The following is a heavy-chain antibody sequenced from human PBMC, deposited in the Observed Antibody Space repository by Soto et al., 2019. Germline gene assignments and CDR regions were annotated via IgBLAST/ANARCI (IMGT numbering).Heavy chain of an antibody. CDR2: INNNGGIT. Sequence: LRLSCSASGFTFSSYAMHWVRQAPGKGLEYVSTINNNGGITYYADSVKGRFTISRDSSKNTLYLQMSSLRAEDTAVYYCVKDPCSGGSCYLDYWGQGTLVTVSS. V-gene: IGHV3-64D*06. D-gene: IGHD2-15*01. CDR1: GFTFSSYA. CDR3: VKDPCSGGSCYLDY. J-gene: IGHJ4*02.